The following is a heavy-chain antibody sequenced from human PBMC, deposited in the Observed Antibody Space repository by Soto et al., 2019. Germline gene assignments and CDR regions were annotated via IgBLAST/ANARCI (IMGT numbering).Heavy chain of an antibody. CDR2: IRQSGDRS. D-gene: IGHD3-10*01. CDR1: GFIFSKFA. J-gene: IGHJ4*02. CDR3: VTAVRTRLDN. V-gene: IGHV3-23*01. Sequence: QLLESGGDLVQPGGSLRLSCAASGFIFSKFAMYWVRRAPGKGLEWVSSIRQSGDRSSYADSAKGRFTISRDNSKNTLYLQMHGLRLDDTAVYYCVTAVRTRLDNWGPGTLVTVSS.